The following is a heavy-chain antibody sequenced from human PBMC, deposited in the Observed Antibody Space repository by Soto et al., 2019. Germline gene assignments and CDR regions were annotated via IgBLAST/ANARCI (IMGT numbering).Heavy chain of an antibody. D-gene: IGHD2-21*01. CDR2: STSNSGNS. CDR3: VFIEIFAH. CDR1: GYTFTSYN. J-gene: IGHJ4*02. Sequence: ASVKVSCKASGYTFTSYNINWVRQAPGQGLEWVAGSTSNSGNSDYAHKFQGRLTVTRHTSISTAYMELSNLRSDHTAVYYCVFIEIFAHWGPGTLVTVSS. V-gene: IGHV1-8*01.